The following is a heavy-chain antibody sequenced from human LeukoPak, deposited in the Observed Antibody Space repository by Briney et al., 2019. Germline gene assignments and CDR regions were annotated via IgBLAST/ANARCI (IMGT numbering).Heavy chain of an antibody. V-gene: IGHV4-59*01. CDR1: GGSISSYY. J-gene: IGHJ3*02. D-gene: IGHD3-16*01. CDR2: ISDSGST. CDR3: ARTLTYGLTGYTFDM. Sequence: PSETLSLTCTVSGGSISSYYWSWIRQPPGKGLEWIGHISDSGSTNYNPSLKSRVTISVDKSKNQFSLKLSSVTAADTALYYCARTLTYGLTGYTFDMWGPGTRVTVSS.